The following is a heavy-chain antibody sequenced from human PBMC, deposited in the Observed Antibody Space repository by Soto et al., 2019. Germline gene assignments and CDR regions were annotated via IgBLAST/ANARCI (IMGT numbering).Heavy chain of an antibody. CDR3: ASDSIHGGEDY. V-gene: IGHV3-33*01. J-gene: IGHJ4*02. D-gene: IGHD2-21*01. Sequence: QVQLVESGGGVVQPGRSLRLSCAASGFTFSSYGMHWVRQAPGKGLEWVAVIWYDGSNKYYADSVKGRFTISRDNSKNTLYVQMNILRAEDTAVYYCASDSIHGGEDYWGQGTLVTVSS. CDR1: GFTFSSYG. CDR2: IWYDGSNK.